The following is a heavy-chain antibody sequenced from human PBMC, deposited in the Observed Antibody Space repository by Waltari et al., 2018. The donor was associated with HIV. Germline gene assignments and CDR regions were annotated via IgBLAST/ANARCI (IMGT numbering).Heavy chain of an antibody. Sequence: EVQLVESGGGLVQPGGSLRLSCAASGFAFSTYWMHWVRQEPGKGLVWLARIDPEATGITYADSVKGRFSISRDNSKNTVYLQMNNLRAEDTALYYCARDLSWNQADYWGQGALVTVSS. CDR3: ARDLSWNQADY. V-gene: IGHV3-74*01. D-gene: IGHD1-1*01. CDR1: GFAFSTYW. CDR2: IDPEATGI. J-gene: IGHJ4*02.